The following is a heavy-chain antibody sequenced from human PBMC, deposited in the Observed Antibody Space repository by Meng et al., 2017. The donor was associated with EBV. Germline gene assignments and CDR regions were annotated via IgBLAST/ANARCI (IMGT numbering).Heavy chain of an antibody. CDR2: LIPMSDAP. CDR3: ASESGRGFTPDY. D-gene: IGHD3-10*01. V-gene: IGHV1-69*01. J-gene: IGHJ4*02. CDR1: GGTFRSAA. Sequence: VALVQAGAGVKKPGSAVKVACKPSGGTFRSAAVSWVRQSPGQGLDWMGGLIPMSDAPYYAQKFQDRVTITADESTSTHYMDLSGLRSEDTAVYYCASESGRGFTPDYWGQGTLVTVSS.